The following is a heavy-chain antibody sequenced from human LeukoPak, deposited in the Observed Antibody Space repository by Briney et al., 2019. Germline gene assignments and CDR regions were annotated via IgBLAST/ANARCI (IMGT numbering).Heavy chain of an antibody. Sequence: SETLSLTCIVSGGSISSLNLWSWLRQPPGKGLEWIGEMYLGGTTNFNPSLKSRVTILIDKSKNQLSLQLTSVTAADTAVYYCVVVVGGRHNWFDPWGQGTLVTVSS. CDR3: VVVVGGRHNWFDP. D-gene: IGHD2-15*01. J-gene: IGHJ5*02. CDR1: GGSISSLNL. V-gene: IGHV4-4*02. CDR2: MYLGGTT.